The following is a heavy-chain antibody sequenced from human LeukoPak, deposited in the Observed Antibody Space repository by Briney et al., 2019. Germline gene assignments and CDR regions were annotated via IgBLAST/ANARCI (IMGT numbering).Heavy chain of an antibody. V-gene: IGHV4-59*08. CDR2: IYYSGST. J-gene: IGHJ4*02. CDR3: ARRRIVGAAFDY. CDR1: GGSTGSYY. Sequence: SETLSLTCTVSGGSTGSYYWSWIRQPPGKGLEWIGYIYYSGSTNYNPSLKSRVTISVDTSKNQFSLKLSSVTAADTAVYYCARRRIVGAAFDYWGQGTLVTVSS. D-gene: IGHD1-26*01.